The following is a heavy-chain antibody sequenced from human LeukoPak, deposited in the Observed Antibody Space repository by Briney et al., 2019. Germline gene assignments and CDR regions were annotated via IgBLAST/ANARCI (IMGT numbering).Heavy chain of an antibody. CDR1: GGTFTSYG. CDR3: ARRVVVPAAAYYYYGMDV. CDR2: ISAYNGNT. D-gene: IGHD2-2*01. V-gene: IGHV1-18*01. J-gene: IGHJ6*02. Sequence: ASVKVSCKASGGTFTSYGISWVRQAPGQGLEWMGWISAYNGNTNYAQKLQGRVTMTTDTSTSTAYMELRSLRSDDTAVYYCARRVVVPAAAYYYYGMDVWGQGTTVTVSS.